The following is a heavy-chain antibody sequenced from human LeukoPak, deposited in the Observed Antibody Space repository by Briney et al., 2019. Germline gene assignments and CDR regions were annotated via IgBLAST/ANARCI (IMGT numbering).Heavy chain of an antibody. CDR1: GGSISSYY. V-gene: IGHV4-59*01. D-gene: IGHD1-14*01. Sequence: PSETLSLTCTVSGGSISSYYWSWIRQPPGQGLAWIGYIYYSGSTNYTPSLKSRVTISVDTSKNQFSLKLSSVTAADTAVYFCARITRPSRLYYNYYMDVWGKGTTVTVSS. J-gene: IGHJ6*03. CDR3: ARITRPSRLYYNYYMDV. CDR2: IYYSGST.